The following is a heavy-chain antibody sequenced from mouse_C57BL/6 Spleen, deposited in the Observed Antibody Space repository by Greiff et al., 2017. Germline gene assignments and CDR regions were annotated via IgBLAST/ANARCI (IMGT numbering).Heavy chain of an antibody. CDR1: GYTFTSYT. J-gene: IGHJ2*01. D-gene: IGHD1-1*01. Sequence: VQLQQSGAELARPGASVKMSCKASGYTFTSYTMHWVKQRPGQGLEWIGYINPSSGYTKYNQEFKDKATLTADKSSSTACMQLSSLTSEDSAVYYCALITTVFDYWGQGTTLTVSS. CDR3: ALITTVFDY. V-gene: IGHV1-4*01. CDR2: INPSSGYT.